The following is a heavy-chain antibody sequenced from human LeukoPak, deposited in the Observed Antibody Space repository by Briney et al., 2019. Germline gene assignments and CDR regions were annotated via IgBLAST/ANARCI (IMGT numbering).Heavy chain of an antibody. CDR3: ARLPPSPIAALDY. CDR2: LYYSGSS. J-gene: IGHJ4*02. V-gene: IGHV4-39*01. CDR1: GVSISSSNSY. D-gene: IGHD6-13*01. Sequence: SETLSLTCTVSGVSISSSNSYRGWIRQPPGKGLEWIGSLYYSGSSYYSPSLKSRVTISADTSKNQFSLKLTSVTAADTAVYYCARLPPSPIAALDYWGQGTLVTVSS.